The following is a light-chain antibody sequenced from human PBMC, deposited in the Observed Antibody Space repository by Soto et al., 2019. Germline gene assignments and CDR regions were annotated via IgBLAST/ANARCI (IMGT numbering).Light chain of an antibody. Sequence: QSALTQPASVSGSPGQSITISCTGSSSDVGDYNYVSWYQQHPGKAPKLMIYEVINRPSGVSNRCSGSKSGNRASLTIAGVQSEGEADYYCSSYRSNSPVVFGGGTELTVL. CDR3: SSYRSNSPVV. J-gene: IGLJ2*01. CDR1: SSDVGDYNY. CDR2: EVI. V-gene: IGLV2-14*01.